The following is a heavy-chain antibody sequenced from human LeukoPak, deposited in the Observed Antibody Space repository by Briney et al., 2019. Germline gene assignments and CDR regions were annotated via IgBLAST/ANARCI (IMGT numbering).Heavy chain of an antibody. V-gene: IGHV4-59*12. J-gene: IGHJ5*02. CDR2: IYYSGST. CDR3: AREARGSYTWFDP. Sequence: SETLSLTCTVSGGSISSYYWSWIRQPPGKGLEWIGYIYYSGSTNYNPSLKSRVTISVDTSKNQFSLKLSSVTAADTAVYYCAREARGSYTWFDPWGQGTLVTVSS. CDR1: GGSISSYY. D-gene: IGHD1-26*01.